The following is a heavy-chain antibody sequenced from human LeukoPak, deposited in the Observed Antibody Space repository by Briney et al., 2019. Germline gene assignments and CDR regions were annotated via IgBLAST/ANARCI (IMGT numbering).Heavy chain of an antibody. D-gene: IGHD4-17*01. CDR3: ARGGDYGDLVREYYFDY. CDR1: GFTVRSNY. J-gene: IGHJ4*02. V-gene: IGHV3-53*01. CDR2: IFSGGTT. Sequence: PGRSLRLSCAASGFTVRSNYMSWVRRAPGKGLEWVSVIFSGGTTYYADSLKGRFTISRDNSKNTLYLQMNSLRAEDTAVYYCARGGDYGDLVREYYFDYWGQGTLVTVSS.